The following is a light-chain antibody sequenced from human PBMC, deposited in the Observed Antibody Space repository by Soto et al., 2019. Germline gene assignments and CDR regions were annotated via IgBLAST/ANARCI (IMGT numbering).Light chain of an antibody. CDR1: SVHSSYI. Sequence: QLVLTQSSSASASLGSSVKLTCTLSSVHSSYIIAWHQQQPGKAPRYLMKLEGSGSYNKGSGVPDRFSGSSSGADRYLTISNLQSEDEADYYCETWDSNTVVFGGGTKLTVL. J-gene: IGLJ2*01. CDR2: LEGSGSY. V-gene: IGLV4-60*03. CDR3: ETWDSNTVV.